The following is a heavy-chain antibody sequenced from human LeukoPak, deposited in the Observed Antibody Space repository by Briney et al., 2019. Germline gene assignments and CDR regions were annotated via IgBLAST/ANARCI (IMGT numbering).Heavy chain of an antibody. V-gene: IGHV4-59*08. D-gene: IGHD2-2*01. CDR1: GGSNSSYY. CDR3: ARLSVVPAAMQFYYYYHMDV. CDR2: IFYSGST. Sequence: PSETLSLTCTVSGGSNSSYYWSWIRQPPGKGLEWIGYIFYSGSTNYNPSLKSRVTISVDTSKNQFSLKLSSVTAADTAVYYCARLSVVPAAMQFYYYYHMDVWGKGTTVTVSS. J-gene: IGHJ6*03.